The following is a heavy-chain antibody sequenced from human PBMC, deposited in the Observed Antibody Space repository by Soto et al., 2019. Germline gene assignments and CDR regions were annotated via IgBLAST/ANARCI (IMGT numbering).Heavy chain of an antibody. V-gene: IGHV3-23*01. CDR3: AKDSKSSSRAGGLDI. D-gene: IGHD6-6*01. J-gene: IGHJ3*02. Sequence: GGSLRLSCAASGFTFSSYAMSWVRQAPGKGLEWVSSISGSGGSKDYADSVKGRFTISRDNSKNTLYLQMNSLRAEDTAVYYCAKDSKSSSRAGGLDIWGQGTMVTVSS. CDR1: GFTFSSYA. CDR2: ISGSGGSK.